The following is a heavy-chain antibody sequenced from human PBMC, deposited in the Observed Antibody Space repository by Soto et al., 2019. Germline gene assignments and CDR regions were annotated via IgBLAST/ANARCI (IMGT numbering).Heavy chain of an antibody. CDR3: AKDGFSGSRKSYFDY. J-gene: IGHJ4*02. V-gene: IGHV3-23*01. CDR1: GFTFSNYA. Sequence: EVHLLESGGGLVQPGGSLRLSCAASGFTFSNYAMNWVRQAPGKGLEWVAVISGSGDSTYYADSVKGQFTISRDKSKNTLYLHMNSQTTEDTAVYYYAKDGFSGSRKSYFDYWGQGTLVTVSS. D-gene: IGHD3-10*01. CDR2: ISGSGDST.